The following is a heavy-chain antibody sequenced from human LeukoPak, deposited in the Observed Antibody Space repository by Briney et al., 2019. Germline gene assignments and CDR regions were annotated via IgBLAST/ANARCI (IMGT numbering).Heavy chain of an antibody. D-gene: IGHD3/OR15-3a*01. CDR2: TFYTGRT. CDR1: GDSIISNIYW. Sequence: SETLSLTCTVSGDSIISNIYWWDWVRLPPGKGLEWIGATFYTGRTFYSPSLKSRVTISVDTSKNQFSLDLSSATATDTAVYYCARRRHNFDFYDVWGQGTRVTVSS. J-gene: IGHJ3*01. CDR3: ARRRHNFDFYDV. V-gene: IGHV4-39*01.